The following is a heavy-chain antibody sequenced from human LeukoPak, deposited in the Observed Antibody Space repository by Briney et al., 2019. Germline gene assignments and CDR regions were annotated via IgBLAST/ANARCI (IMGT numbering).Heavy chain of an antibody. CDR1: GYSFTSYW. V-gene: IGHV5-51*01. CDR3: ARQSTGYYYVVDY. Sequence: GESLKISCKGSGYSFTSYWIGWVRQMPGKGLELMGIIYPGDSTTRYSPSFQGQVTISADKSISTAYLQWSSLKASDTAMYYCARQSTGYYYVVDYWGQGTLVTVSS. CDR2: IYPGDSTT. J-gene: IGHJ4*02. D-gene: IGHD3-22*01.